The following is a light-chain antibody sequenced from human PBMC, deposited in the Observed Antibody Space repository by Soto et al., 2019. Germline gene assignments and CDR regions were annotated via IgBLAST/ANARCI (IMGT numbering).Light chain of an antibody. J-gene: IGLJ2*01. CDR1: SSDVGAYNY. Sequence: QSALTQPASVSGSPGQSITISCTGTSSDVGAYNYVSWYQQHPGKAPELMIYEVTNRPSGVSNRFSGSKSANTASLTISGLQAEDEADYYCTSYTSSSTPVVFGGGTKLTVL. CDR2: EVT. V-gene: IGLV2-14*01. CDR3: TSYTSSSTPVV.